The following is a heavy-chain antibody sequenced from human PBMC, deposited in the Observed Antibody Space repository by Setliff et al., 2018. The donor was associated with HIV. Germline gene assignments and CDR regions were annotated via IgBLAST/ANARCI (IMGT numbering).Heavy chain of an antibody. D-gene: IGHD3-3*01. CDR1: GGSISSGTYF. CDR3: ARGSYLEWLMYDMAV. CDR2: IFTGGST. J-gene: IGHJ6*02. Sequence: PSETLSLTCTVSGGSISSGTYFWSWIRQPAGKGLEWIGRIFTGGSTNYNPSLKRRVTISLDTSRNQFSLKLISVTAADTAVYYCARGSYLEWLMYDMAVWGQGTTVTVSS. V-gene: IGHV4-61*02.